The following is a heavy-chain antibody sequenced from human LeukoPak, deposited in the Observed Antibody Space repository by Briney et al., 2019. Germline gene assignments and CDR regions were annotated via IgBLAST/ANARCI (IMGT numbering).Heavy chain of an antibody. CDR3: ARHLGYCSGGTCYTMDV. J-gene: IGHJ6*02. D-gene: IGHD2-15*01. CDR1: GDSINSYY. V-gene: IGHV4-59*08. Sequence: SETLSLTCTVSGDSINSYYWSWVRQPPGKGLEWIAYIHYSGSPNYNPSLKSRVTISVDTSKNQFSLKLSSVTAADTAVYYCARHLGYCSGGTCYTMDVWGQGTRSPSP. CDR2: IHYSGSP.